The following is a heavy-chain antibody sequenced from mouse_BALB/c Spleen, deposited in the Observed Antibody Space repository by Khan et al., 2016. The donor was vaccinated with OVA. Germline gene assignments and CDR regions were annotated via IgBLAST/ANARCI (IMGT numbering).Heavy chain of an antibody. CDR3: ARPPYFSYVMDY. Sequence: QIQLVQSGPELKKPGETVKISCKASGYTFTNYGMNWVKQAPGKGLKWMGWINTYTGEPTYADDFKGRFALSLETSANTAYLKINNLKNEDTATYVYARPPYFSYVMDYWGQGTSVTVSS. CDR1: GYTFTNYG. D-gene: IGHD2-10*01. V-gene: IGHV9-3-1*01. CDR2: INTYTGEP. J-gene: IGHJ4*01.